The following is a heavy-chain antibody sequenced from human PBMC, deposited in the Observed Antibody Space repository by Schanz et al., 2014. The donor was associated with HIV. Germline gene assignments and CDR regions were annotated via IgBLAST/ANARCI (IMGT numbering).Heavy chain of an antibody. CDR2: ISYDGSNK. CDR3: AKGQRGIVRGDIDY. Sequence: QVQLVESGGGVVQPGRSLRLSCAVSGFSFSNYAMHWVRQAPGKGLEGGAVISYDGSNKYYADSVKGRFTISRDNSKNTLYLQINSLRAEDTAVYYCAKGQRGIVRGDIDYWGQGTLVTVSS. CDR1: GFSFSNYA. V-gene: IGHV3-30-3*01. J-gene: IGHJ4*02. D-gene: IGHD3-10*01.